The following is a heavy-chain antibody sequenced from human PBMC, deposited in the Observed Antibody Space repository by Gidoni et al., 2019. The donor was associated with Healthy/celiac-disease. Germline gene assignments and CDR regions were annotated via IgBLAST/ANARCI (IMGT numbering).Heavy chain of an antibody. J-gene: IGHJ6*02. D-gene: IGHD2-21*01. Sequence: EVQLVQSGAEVTTPGESLKISCKGSGYSFTSYWIGWVRQMPGKGLEWMGIIYPGDSDTRYSPSFQGQVTISADKSISTAYLQWSSLKASDTAMYYCARHNSVIYYYYGMDVWGQGTTVTVSS. CDR3: ARHNSVIYYYYGMDV. CDR2: IYPGDSDT. V-gene: IGHV5-51*01. CDR1: GYSFTSYW.